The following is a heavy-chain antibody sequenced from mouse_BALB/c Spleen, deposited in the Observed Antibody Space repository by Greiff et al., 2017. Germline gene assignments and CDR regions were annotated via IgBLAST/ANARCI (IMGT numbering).Heavy chain of an antibody. D-gene: IGHD2-10*01. V-gene: IGHV5-6-5*01. J-gene: IGHJ4*01. CDR1: GFTFSSYA. Sequence: EVKLMESGGGLVKPGGSLKLSCAASGFTFSSYAMSWVRQTPEKRLEWVASISSGGSTYYPDSVKGRFTISRDNARNILYLQMSSLRSEDTAMYYCARDAYYGNALDYWGQGTSVTVSS. CDR2: ISSGGST. CDR3: ARDAYYGNALDY.